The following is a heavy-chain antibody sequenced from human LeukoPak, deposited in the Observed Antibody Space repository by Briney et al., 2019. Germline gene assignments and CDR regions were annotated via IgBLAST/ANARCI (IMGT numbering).Heavy chain of an antibody. CDR1: GYTFTGYY. D-gene: IGHD6-13*01. V-gene: IGHV1-2*02. J-gene: IGHJ6*03. CDR2: INPNSGGT. Sequence: ASVKVSCKASGYTFTGYYMHWVRQAPGQGLEWMGWINPNSGGTNYAQKFQGRVTMTRDTSISTAYMELSRLRSDDTAVYYCAREGAAAGTYYYYYYYMDVWGKGTTVTVSS. CDR3: AREGAAAGTYYYYYYYMDV.